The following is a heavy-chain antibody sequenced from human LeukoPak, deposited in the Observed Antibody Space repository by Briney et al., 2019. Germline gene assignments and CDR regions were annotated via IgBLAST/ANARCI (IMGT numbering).Heavy chain of an antibody. CDR2: GYSGGST. D-gene: IGHD4-17*01. J-gene: IGHJ6*02. Sequence: PGGSLRLSCAASGFTHSSNYLSGLRQAPGKGLEGVSVGYSGGSTYYADSVKRRFTISRDNSKNTLYLQMNSLRAEDTAVYYCARLYGDYGTYYYYYGMDVWGQGTTVTVSS. CDR1: GFTHSSNY. V-gene: IGHV3-66*02. CDR3: ARLYGDYGTYYYYYGMDV.